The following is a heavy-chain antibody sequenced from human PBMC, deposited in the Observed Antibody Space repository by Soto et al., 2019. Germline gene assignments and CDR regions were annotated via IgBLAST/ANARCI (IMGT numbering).Heavy chain of an antibody. V-gene: IGHV1-18*01. Sequence: QVQLVQSGAEVKKPGASVKVSCKASGYTFTSYGISWVRQAPGQGLEWMGWISAYNGNTNYAQKLQGRVTMTTDTSTSPAHMEVRSLRSDDTAVYYCARALHYSLRYFDSWGQGTLVTVSS. CDR3: ARALHYSLRYFDS. CDR1: GYTFTSYG. J-gene: IGHJ4*02. CDR2: ISAYNGNT. D-gene: IGHD3-9*01.